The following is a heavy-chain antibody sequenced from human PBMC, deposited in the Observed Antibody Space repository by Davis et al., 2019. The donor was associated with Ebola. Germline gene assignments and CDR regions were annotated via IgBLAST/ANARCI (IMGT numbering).Heavy chain of an antibody. D-gene: IGHD2-15*01. CDR2: IIPIFGTA. V-gene: IGHV1-69*05. J-gene: IGHJ6*02. CDR3: ASHCSGGSCYAFDYYYYGMDV. Sequence: AASVKVSCKASGGTFSSYAISWVRQAPGQGLEWMGGIIPIFGTANYAQKLQGRVTMTTDTSTSTAYMELSSLRSEDTAVYYCASHCSGGSCYAFDYYYYGMDVWGQGTTVTVSS. CDR1: GGTFSSYA.